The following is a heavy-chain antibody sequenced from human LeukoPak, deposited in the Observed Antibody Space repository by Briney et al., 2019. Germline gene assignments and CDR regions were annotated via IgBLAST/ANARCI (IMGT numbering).Heavy chain of an antibody. V-gene: IGHV4-39*07. Sequence: PSETLSLTCTVSGGSISSSSYYWGWIRQPPGKGLEWIGSIYYSGSTYYNPSLKSRVTISVDTSKNQFSLKLSSVTAADTAVYYCARDESVYWYHYWGQGTLVTVSS. CDR1: GGSISSSSYY. J-gene: IGHJ4*02. CDR2: IYYSGST. CDR3: ARDESVYWYHY. D-gene: IGHD2-8*02.